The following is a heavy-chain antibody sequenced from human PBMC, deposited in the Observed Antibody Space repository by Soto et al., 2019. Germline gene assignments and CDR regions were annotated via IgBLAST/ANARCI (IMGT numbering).Heavy chain of an antibody. CDR1: GYSFAVYW. D-gene: IGHD4-4*01. CDR2: IDPSDSQT. J-gene: IGHJ6*02. Sequence: GESLKISCKGSGYSFAVYWITWVRQKPGKGLEWMGRIDPSDSQTYYSPSFQGHVTITVDKSTSTAYLQWNTLKASDTAMYYCARNISNFRYYYSAMDVWGQGTTVTVSS. V-gene: IGHV5-10-1*01. CDR3: ARNISNFRYYYSAMDV.